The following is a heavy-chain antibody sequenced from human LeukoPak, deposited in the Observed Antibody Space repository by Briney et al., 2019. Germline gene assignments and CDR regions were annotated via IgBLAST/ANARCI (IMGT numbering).Heavy chain of an antibody. V-gene: IGHV4-34*01. D-gene: IGHD7-27*01. CDR2: INHSGST. Sequence: PSEPLSLTCAVYGGSFSGYYWSWIRQPPGRGLGWIGEINHSGSTNYNPSLKSRVTISVDTSRNQFSLKLSSVTAADTAVYYCARNESPGRDFDYWGQGTLVTVSS. CDR1: GGSFSGYY. J-gene: IGHJ4*02. CDR3: ARNESPGRDFDY.